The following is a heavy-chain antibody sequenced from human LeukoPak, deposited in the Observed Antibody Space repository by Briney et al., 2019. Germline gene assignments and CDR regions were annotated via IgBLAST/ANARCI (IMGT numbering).Heavy chain of an antibody. CDR2: MNPNSGNT. V-gene: IGHV1-8*01. J-gene: IGHJ4*02. CDR3: ARDTPTGDFDY. D-gene: IGHD7-27*01. Sequence: ASVKVSCKASGYTFTNYDINWVRQATGQGLEWMGWMNPNSGNTGYAQKFQGRVTMTRNTSISTAYMELSRLRSEDTAVYYCARDTPTGDFDYWGQGTLVTVSS. CDR1: GYTFTNYD.